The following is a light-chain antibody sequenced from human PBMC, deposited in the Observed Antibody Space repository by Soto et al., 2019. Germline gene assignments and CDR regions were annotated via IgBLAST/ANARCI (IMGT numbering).Light chain of an antibody. Sequence: QSVLTQPPSASGSPGQSVTISCTGTSSDVGGYNNVSWYQQHPGKAPKLMIYEVSKRPSGVPDRFSGSKSGNTASLTVSGLQAEDEADYYCSSYARSNNYVFGTGTKVTIL. CDR1: SSDVGGYNN. CDR3: SSYARSNNYV. CDR2: EVS. J-gene: IGLJ1*01. V-gene: IGLV2-8*01.